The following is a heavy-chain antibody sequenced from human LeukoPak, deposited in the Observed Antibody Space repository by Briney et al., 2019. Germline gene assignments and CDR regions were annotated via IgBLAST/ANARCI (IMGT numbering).Heavy chain of an antibody. D-gene: IGHD2-2*01. V-gene: IGHV3-23*01. CDR1: GFTFSSYA. J-gene: IGHJ4*02. CDR3: ATGGGSIVVAAPTGSGYFDY. Sequence: GGSLRLSCAASGFTFSSYAMSWVRQAPGKGLEWVAAISGSGGTTYYADSVKGRFTISRDNSKNTLYLQMNSLRAEDTAVYYCATGGGSIVVAAPTGSGYFDYWGQGTLVTVSA. CDR2: ISGSGGTT.